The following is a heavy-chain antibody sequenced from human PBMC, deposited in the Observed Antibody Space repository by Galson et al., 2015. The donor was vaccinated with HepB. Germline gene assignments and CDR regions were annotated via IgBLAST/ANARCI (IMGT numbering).Heavy chain of an antibody. Sequence: ETLSLTCTVSGGSISSYYWSWIRQPAGRGLEWIGRIYTSGSTNYNPSLKSRVTMSVDTSKNQFSLKLSSVTAADTAVYYCARDFYYGSGSYGRDAFDIWGQGTVVTVSS. J-gene: IGHJ3*02. D-gene: IGHD3-10*01. CDR2: IYTSGST. CDR3: ARDFYYGSGSYGRDAFDI. CDR1: GGSISSYY. V-gene: IGHV4-4*07.